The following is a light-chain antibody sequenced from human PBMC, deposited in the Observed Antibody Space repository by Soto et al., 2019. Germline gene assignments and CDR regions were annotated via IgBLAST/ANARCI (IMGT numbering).Light chain of an antibody. CDR3: SSFTTSSTLL. Sequence: QSALTQPASVSGSPGQSITISCTGSSGDVGAYNFVSWFQQHPGKAPKIILYDVTSRPSGVSNRFSGSKSGNTASLTISGLQAEDEADYYCSSFTTSSTLLFCGGTKLTVL. J-gene: IGLJ2*01. CDR2: DVT. V-gene: IGLV2-14*01. CDR1: SGDVGAYNF.